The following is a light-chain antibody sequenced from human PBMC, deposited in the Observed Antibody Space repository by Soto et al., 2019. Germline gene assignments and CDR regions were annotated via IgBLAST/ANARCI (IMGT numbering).Light chain of an antibody. CDR2: GAS. V-gene: IGKV3-15*01. CDR3: QQYHNAGST. J-gene: IGKJ1*01. Sequence: IVMTQSPATLSVFTGGRASLSCRASQSVSNNLAWYQKKPGQAPRLLIYGASTRAAGISVRFSGSGSGTEFTLIISSLQSDDSAVYYWQQYHNAGSTFGQGTKVEI. CDR1: QSVSNN.